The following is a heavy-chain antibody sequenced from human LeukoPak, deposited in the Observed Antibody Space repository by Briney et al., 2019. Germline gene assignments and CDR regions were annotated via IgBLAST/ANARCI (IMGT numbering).Heavy chain of an antibody. D-gene: IGHD6-13*01. CDR2: ITSSGRYI. CDR3: SGHSIAAAGGFDY. CDR1: GFTFSSYS. Sequence: KPGGSLRLSCAASGFTFSSYSMNWVRQAPGKGLEWVSSITSSGRYIYYADSVKGRFTISRDNSKNTLYLQMNSLRAEDTAVYYCSGHSIAAAGGFDYWGQGTLVTVSS. V-gene: IGHV3-21*01. J-gene: IGHJ4*02.